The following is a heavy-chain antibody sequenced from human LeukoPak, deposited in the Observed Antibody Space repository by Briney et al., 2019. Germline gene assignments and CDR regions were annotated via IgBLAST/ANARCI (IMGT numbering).Heavy chain of an antibody. J-gene: IGHJ4*02. V-gene: IGHV1-8*03. Sequence: ASVKVSCKASGYTFTGYYMHWVRQAPGQGLEWMGWMNPNSGNTGYAQKFQGRVTITRNTSISTAYMELSSLRSEDTAVYYCAREDYYDSGSNDYWSQGTLVTVSS. CDR3: AREDYYDSGSNDY. CDR1: GYTFTGYY. D-gene: IGHD3-22*01. CDR2: MNPNSGNT.